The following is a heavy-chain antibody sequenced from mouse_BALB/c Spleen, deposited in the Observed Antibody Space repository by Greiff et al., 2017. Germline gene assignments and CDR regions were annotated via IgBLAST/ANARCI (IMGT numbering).Heavy chain of an antibody. CDR1: GFTFSSYG. D-gene: IGHD1-1*01. Sequence: EVHLVESGGGLVQPGGSLKLSCAASGFTFSSYGMSWVRQTPDKRLELVATINSNGGSTYYPDSVKGRFTISRDNAKNTLYLQMSSLKSEDTAMYYCARGYYGYWGQGTTLTVSS. CDR2: INSNGGST. CDR3: ARGYYGY. J-gene: IGHJ2*01. V-gene: IGHV5-6-3*01.